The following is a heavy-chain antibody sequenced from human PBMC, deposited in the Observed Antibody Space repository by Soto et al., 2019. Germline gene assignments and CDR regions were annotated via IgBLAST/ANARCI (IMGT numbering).Heavy chain of an antibody. V-gene: IGHV3-30-3*01. J-gene: IGHJ4*02. CDR2: ISYDGSNK. CDR1: GFTFSSYA. Sequence: PGGSLRLSCAASGFTFSSYAMHWVRQAPGKGLEWVAVISYDGSNKYYADSVKGRFTISRDNSKNTLYLQMNSLRAEDTAVYYCARASWYYYDSSGSPGFDYWGQGTLVTVSS. CDR3: ARASWYYYDSSGSPGFDY. D-gene: IGHD3-22*01.